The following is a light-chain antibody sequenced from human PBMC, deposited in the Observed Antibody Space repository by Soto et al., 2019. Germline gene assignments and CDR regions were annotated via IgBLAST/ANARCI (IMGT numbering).Light chain of an antibody. CDR1: SGSIASNY. V-gene: IGLV6-57*01. CDR3: QSYDNSMRDVV. CDR2: EDN. J-gene: IGLJ2*01. Sequence: NFMLTQPPSVSASPGKTVTISCTLSSGSIASNYVQWYQQRPGSSPTTVIYEDNQRPSGVPDRFSGSVDSSSNSASLTISGLTSEDEADYYCQSYDNSMRDVVFGGGTKLTVL.